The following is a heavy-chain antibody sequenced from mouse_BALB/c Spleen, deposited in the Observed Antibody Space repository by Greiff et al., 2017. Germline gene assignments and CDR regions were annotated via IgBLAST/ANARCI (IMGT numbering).Heavy chain of an antibody. J-gene: IGHJ2*01. D-gene: IGHD1-1*01. CDR2: IWGDGST. CDR3: ARADYYGTVLDY. V-gene: IGHV2-6-7*01. CDR1: GFSLTGYG. Sequence: QVQLKESGPGLVAPSQSLSITCTVSGFSLTGYGVNWVRQPPGKGLEWLGMIWGDGSTDYNSALKSRLSISNDNSKSQVFLKMNSLQTDDTARYYCARADYYGTVLDYWGQGTTLTVSS.